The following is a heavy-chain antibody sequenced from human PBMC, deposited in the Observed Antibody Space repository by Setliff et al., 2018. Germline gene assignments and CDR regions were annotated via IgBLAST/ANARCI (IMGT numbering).Heavy chain of an antibody. V-gene: IGHV3-30*19. Sequence: GGSLRLSCVASGFTFSNYGMYWVRQAPGKGLEWVAVISYDGSNKYYADSVKGRFTISRDNSKNTLYLQMNSLRAEDTAVYYCARALRGYCSGGSCYNWFDPWGQGTLVTVSS. J-gene: IGHJ5*02. CDR3: ARALRGYCSGGSCYNWFDP. CDR2: ISYDGSNK. D-gene: IGHD2-15*01. CDR1: GFTFSNYG.